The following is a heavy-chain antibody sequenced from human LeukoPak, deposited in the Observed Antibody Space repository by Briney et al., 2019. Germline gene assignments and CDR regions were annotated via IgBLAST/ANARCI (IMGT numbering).Heavy chain of an antibody. CDR3: ARDLGVQLSYYYGMDV. CDR2: IDPSSTYI. V-gene: IGHV3-21*04. Sequence: GGSLRLSCAASGFTFRSYSMNWVRQAPGKGLEWVSAIDPSSTYIYYADSVKGRFTISRDNAKNSLYLQMNSLRAEDTAVYYCARDLGVQLSYYYGMDVWGQGTTVTVSS. CDR1: GFTFRSYS. J-gene: IGHJ6*02. D-gene: IGHD5-18*01.